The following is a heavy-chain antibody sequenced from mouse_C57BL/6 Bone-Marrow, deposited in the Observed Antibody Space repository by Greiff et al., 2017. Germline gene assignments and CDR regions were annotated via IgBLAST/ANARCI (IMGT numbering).Heavy chain of an antibody. J-gene: IGHJ4*01. D-gene: IGHD1-1*01. V-gene: IGHV14-4*01. CDR2: IDPENGDT. CDR3: SALITTVVATDFYAMDY. CDR1: GFNIKDDY. Sequence: VQLQQPGAELVRPGASVKLSCTASGFNIKDDYMHWVKQRPEQGLEWIGWIDPENGDTEYDSKFQGKATLTADTSSNTAYLQLSSLTSEDTAVYYCSALITTVVATDFYAMDYWGQGTSVTVSS.